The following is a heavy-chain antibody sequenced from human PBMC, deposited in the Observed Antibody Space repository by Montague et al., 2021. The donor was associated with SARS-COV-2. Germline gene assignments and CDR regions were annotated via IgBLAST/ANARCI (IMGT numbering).Heavy chain of an antibody. CDR2: IDWXXXK. V-gene: IGHV2-70*11. Sequence: PALVKPTQTLTLTCTFSGFSLRTSGMCVSWIRQPQGKALEWLARIDWXXXKYYSTSLKTRLTISKDTSKNQVVLTMTTMDPVDTATYYCARVQTTVAYDYWGQGTLVTVSS. CDR3: ARVQTTVAYDY. D-gene: IGHD4-23*01. J-gene: IGHJ4*02. CDR1: GFSLRTSGMC.